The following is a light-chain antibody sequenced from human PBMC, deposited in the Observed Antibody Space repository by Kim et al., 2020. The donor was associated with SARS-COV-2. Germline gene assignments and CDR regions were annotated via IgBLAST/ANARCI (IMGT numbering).Light chain of an antibody. CDR1: SSDVGSYNL. CDR3: CSYAGSSTWV. CDR2: EVS. Sequence: GQSITISGTGTSSDVGSYNLVSWYKQHPGKAPKLMIYEVSKRPSGVSNRFSGSKSGNTASLTISGLQAEDEADYYCCSYAGSSTWVFGGGTQLTVL. J-gene: IGLJ3*02. V-gene: IGLV2-23*02.